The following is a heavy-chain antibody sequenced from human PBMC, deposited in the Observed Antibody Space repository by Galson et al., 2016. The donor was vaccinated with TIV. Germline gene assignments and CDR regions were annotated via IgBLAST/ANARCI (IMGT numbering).Heavy chain of an antibody. Sequence: SVKFSCKASGGIFNSYAISWVRQAPGQGLEWMGRIIAIYGTTNYAQKFQGRVTITADESTSTVYMELRSLISEDTAVYYCARALQDWWGSPDWFDPWGQGTLVTVSS. CDR1: GGIFNSYA. CDR3: ARALQDWWGSPDWFDP. D-gene: IGHD2-21*01. J-gene: IGHJ5*02. CDR2: IIAIYGTT. V-gene: IGHV1-69*13.